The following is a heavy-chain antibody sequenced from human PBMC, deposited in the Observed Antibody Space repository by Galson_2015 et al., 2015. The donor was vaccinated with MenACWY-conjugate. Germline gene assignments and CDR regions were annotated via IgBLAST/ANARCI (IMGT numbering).Heavy chain of an antibody. D-gene: IGHD2-8*01. V-gene: IGHV4-4*02. CDR3: ANFSPFYCTKTTCYSGGDS. CDR2: IFHNGIT. CDR1: GGSISNDDW. J-gene: IGHJ4*02. Sequence: SETLSLTCEVSGGSISNDDWWFWVRQPPGRGLEWIGKIFHNGITTYNPSLRDRVSISVDKSRNQFSLNVRSVTAADTAVYYCANFSPFYCTKTTCYSGGDSWGQGALVTVSS.